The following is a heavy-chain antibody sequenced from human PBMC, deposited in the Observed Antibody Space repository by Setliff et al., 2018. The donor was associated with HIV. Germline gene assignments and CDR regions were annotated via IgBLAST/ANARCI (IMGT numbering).Heavy chain of an antibody. D-gene: IGHD4-4*01. CDR2: INPNSAGT. J-gene: IGHJ4*02. V-gene: IGHV1-2*06. CDR3: ATDDYNGDSFDN. CDR1: GYTFTGHY. Sequence: WASVKVSCKASGYTFTGHYIHWVRQAPGQGLEWMGRINPNSAGTNYAQKFQGRVTLTRDTSISTAYMEVSNLRSDDTAVYYCATDDYNGDSFDNWGQGTLVTVSS.